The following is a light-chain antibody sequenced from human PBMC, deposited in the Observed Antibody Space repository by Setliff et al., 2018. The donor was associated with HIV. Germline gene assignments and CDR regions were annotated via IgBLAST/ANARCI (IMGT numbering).Light chain of an antibody. CDR2: DVT. CDR3: SSYTTSSTLYV. CDR1: SSDVGGYYS. J-gene: IGLJ1*01. V-gene: IGLV2-14*03. Sequence: QSVLTQPASVSGSPGQSITISCTGISSDVGGYYSVSWYQQHPGKAPKLMIYDVTNRPSGVSNRFSGSRSGNTASLTISGLQVEDEADYYCSSYTTSSTLYVFGPGTKV.